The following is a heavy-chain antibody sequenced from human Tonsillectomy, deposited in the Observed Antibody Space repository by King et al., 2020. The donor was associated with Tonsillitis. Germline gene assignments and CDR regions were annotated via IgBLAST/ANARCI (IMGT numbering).Heavy chain of an antibody. CDR3: ARADQYYDILTGYYRAAAFDI. D-gene: IGHD3-9*01. CDR1: GFTVSSNY. J-gene: IGHJ3*02. Sequence: VQLVESGGGLVQPGGSLRLSCAASGFTVSSNYMSWVRQAPGKGLEWVSVIYSGGTTYYADSVTGRFTISRDNSKNTLYLQMNSLRAEDTAVYYCARADQYYDILTGYYRAAAFDIWGQGTMVTVSS. CDR2: IYSGGTT. V-gene: IGHV3-66*01.